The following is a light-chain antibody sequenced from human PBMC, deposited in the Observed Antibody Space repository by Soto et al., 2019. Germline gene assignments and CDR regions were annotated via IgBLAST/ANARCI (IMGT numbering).Light chain of an antibody. CDR1: QSVAKY. CDR2: GTS. J-gene: IGKJ1*01. Sequence: EIVLTQSPATLSLSPGDGATLSCRASQSVAKYLVWYQQKPGQRPRLLIYGTSSRATGIPDRFSGSGSGTDFTLTISRLEPEDSAVYYCQQYGSSPWPFGQGNRVEIK. V-gene: IGKV3-20*01. CDR3: QQYGSSPWP.